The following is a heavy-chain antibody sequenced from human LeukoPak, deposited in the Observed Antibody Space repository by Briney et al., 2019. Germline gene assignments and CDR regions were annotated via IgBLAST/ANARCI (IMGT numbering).Heavy chain of an antibody. J-gene: IGHJ4*02. V-gene: IGHV5-51*01. CDR1: GYSFTNFW. Sequence: GESLQISCMGSGYSFTNFWIGCVRQMPGKGLEWMGIIYPGDSDTRYSPSFQGQVTLSADKSISTAYLQWSSLKASDTAMYYCARQICDSSGYYYPPPDCWGQGTLVTVSS. D-gene: IGHD3-22*01. CDR3: ARQICDSSGYYYPPPDC. CDR2: IYPGDSDT.